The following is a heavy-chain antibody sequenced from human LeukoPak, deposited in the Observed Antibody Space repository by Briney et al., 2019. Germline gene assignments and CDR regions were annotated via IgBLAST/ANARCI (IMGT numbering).Heavy chain of an antibody. V-gene: IGHV1-46*01. J-gene: IGHJ4*02. CDR1: GYTFTSYY. CDR2: INPSGGST. D-gene: IGHD2/OR15-2a*01. Sequence: ASVKVSCKASGYTFTSYYMHWVRQAPGQGLEWMGIINPSGGSTSYAQKFQGRVTMTRDTSTSTVYMELSSLRSEDTAVYYFASNSIPDYFDYWGQGTLVTVSS. CDR3: ASNSIPDYFDY.